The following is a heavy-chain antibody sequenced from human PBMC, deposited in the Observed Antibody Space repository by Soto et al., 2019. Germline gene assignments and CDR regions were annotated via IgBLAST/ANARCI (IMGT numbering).Heavy chain of an antibody. CDR3: ARFRYGAGRPAL. CDR2: ISTYNGNT. D-gene: IGHD3-10*01. CDR1: GYTLTTYG. J-gene: IGHJ4*02. Sequence: QVHLVQSGAEVKKPGASVKVSCKASGYTLTTYGMSWVRQAPGQGLEWMGWISTYNGNTNYAQKVQGRVTMTRDTSTSTAYMELRSLRSDDTAVYFCARFRYGAGRPALWGQGTLVTVSP. V-gene: IGHV1-18*01.